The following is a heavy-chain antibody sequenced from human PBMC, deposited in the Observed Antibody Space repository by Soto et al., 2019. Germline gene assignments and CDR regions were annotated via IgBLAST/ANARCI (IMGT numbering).Heavy chain of an antibody. Sequence: EVQVLESGGGLVQPGGSLRLSCAASGFTFSSFAMSWVRQLPGQGLEWVSGITPSGDATYYADSMWGRVTISRDNSKNTLYLQMDSLRDEDTAVYYCAKMVPRLGNNGYFDYFDYWGQGTLVTVSS. V-gene: IGHV3-23*01. CDR1: GFTFSSFA. D-gene: IGHD3-22*01. CDR3: AKMVPRLGNNGYFDYFDY. J-gene: IGHJ4*02. CDR2: ITPSGDAT.